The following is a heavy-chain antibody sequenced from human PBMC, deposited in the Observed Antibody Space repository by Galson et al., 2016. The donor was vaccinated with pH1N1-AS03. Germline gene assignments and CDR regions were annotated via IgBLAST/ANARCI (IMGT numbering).Heavy chain of an antibody. J-gene: IGHJ3*01. CDR2: ISAYNGNT. CDR3: ARGQRRGQPVARTLGLAFDL. CDR1: GYIFTGFY. Sequence: SVKVSCKASGYIFTGFYVHWVRQAPGQGLEWMGWISAYNGNTNYGQKVQGRVTLTTDTSTSTAYMEMRSLTSEDTAVYYCARGQRRGQPVARTLGLAFDLWGRATMVTVSS. D-gene: IGHD6-19*01. V-gene: IGHV1-18*04.